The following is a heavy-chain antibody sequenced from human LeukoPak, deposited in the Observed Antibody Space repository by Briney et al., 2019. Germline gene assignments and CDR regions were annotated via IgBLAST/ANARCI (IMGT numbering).Heavy chain of an antibody. V-gene: IGHV3-33*01. CDR3: ARDGGRGYYDSSGYYPDY. CDR1: GFSFSSYG. CDR2: IWYDGSNK. D-gene: IGHD3-22*01. J-gene: IGHJ4*02. Sequence: GGSLRLSCAVSGFSFSSYGMQWVRQAPGKGPEWVAVIWYDGSNKYYADSVKGRFTISRDNSKNTLYLQMNSLRAEDTAVYYCARDGGRGYYDSSGYYPDYWGQGTLVTVSS.